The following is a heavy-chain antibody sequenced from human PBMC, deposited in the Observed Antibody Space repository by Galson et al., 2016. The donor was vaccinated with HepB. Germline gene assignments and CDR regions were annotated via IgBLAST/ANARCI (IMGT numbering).Heavy chain of an antibody. J-gene: IGHJ3*02. Sequence: SVKVSCKVSGYTLTELSMHWVRQAPGKGLEWMGGFDPEDGETIYAQKFQGRVTMTEDTATDTAYMEMRSLRSEDTAVYYCATESGGYDDAFDIWGQGTMVTVSS. V-gene: IGHV1-24*01. CDR1: GYTLTELS. CDR3: ATESGGYDDAFDI. D-gene: IGHD3-3*01. CDR2: FDPEDGET.